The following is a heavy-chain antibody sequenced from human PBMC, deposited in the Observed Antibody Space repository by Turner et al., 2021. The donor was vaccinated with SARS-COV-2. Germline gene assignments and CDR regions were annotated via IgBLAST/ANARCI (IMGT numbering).Heavy chain of an antibody. V-gene: IGHV3-53*04. CDR3: ARDLLAYGMDV. Sequence: PLLASGRCLVPPGGSLTLSCAASGVTASSNYMSWGRQAAGKGLEWVSVIYSGGSTFYADSVKGRFNISRQNSKNTLYLQMNSLRAEDTAVYYCARDLLAYGMDVWGQGTTVTVSS. CDR1: GVTASSNY. D-gene: IGHD3-3*02. CDR2: IYSGGST. J-gene: IGHJ6*02.